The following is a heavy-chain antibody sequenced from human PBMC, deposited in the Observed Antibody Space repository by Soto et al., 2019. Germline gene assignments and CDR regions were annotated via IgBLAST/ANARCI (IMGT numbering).Heavy chain of an antibody. Sequence: GGSLRLSCAASGFTFSSYWMHWVRQAPGKGLVWVSRINSVGTSTSYADSVKGRFTISRDNSKNTLYLQMNSLRAEDTAVYYCAKRATGTYFDYWGQGTLVTVSS. CDR3: AKRATGTYFDY. V-gene: IGHV3-74*01. D-gene: IGHD1-1*01. CDR2: INSVGTST. J-gene: IGHJ4*02. CDR1: GFTFSSYW.